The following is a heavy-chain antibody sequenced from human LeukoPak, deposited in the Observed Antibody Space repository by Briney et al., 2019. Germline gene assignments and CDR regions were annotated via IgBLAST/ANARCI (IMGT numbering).Heavy chain of an antibody. CDR2: ISHRGST. D-gene: IGHD2-21*02. CDR1: GGSFNNYY. J-gene: IGHJ6*02. CDR3: ARVGAVTANFWAMDV. V-gene: IGHV4-59*01. Sequence: PSETLSLTCTVSGGSFNNYYWTWIRQPPGKGLEWLGYISHRGSTTYNPSLNSRVTISLDTSESQFSLRLTSVTAADTAVYYCARVGAVTANFWAMDVWGQGTTVTVSS.